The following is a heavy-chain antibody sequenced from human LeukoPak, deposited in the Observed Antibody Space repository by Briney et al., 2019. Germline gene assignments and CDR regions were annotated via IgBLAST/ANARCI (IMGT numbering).Heavy chain of an antibody. CDR2: ISYDGSNK. CDR1: GFTFSSYG. V-gene: IGHV3-30*18. Sequence: PGGSLRLSCAASGFTFSSYGMHWVRQAPGKGLEWVAVISYDGSNKYYADSVKGRFTISRDNSKNTLYLQMNSLRAEDTAVYYCSKIPPPSQTAVRPDAFDIWGQGTMVTVSS. J-gene: IGHJ3*02. D-gene: IGHD1-14*01. CDR3: SKIPPPSQTAVRPDAFDI.